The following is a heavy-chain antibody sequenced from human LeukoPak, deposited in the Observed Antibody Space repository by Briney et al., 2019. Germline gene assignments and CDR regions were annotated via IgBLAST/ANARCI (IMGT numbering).Heavy chain of an antibody. Sequence: GGSLRLSCAASGFTLDDYAMHWVRQAPGKGLEWVSGISWNSGSIGYADSVKGRFTISRDNAKNSLYLQMNSLRAEDTALYYCAKGNTYGSGNNYFDYWGQGTLVTVSS. D-gene: IGHD3-10*01. V-gene: IGHV3-9*01. J-gene: IGHJ4*02. CDR2: ISWNSGSI. CDR3: AKGNTYGSGNNYFDY. CDR1: GFTLDDYA.